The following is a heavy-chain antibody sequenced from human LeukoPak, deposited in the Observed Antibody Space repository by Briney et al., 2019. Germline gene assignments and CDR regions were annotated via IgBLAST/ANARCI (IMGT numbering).Heavy chain of an antibody. CDR1: GFTFSDYY. Sequence: GGSLRLSCAASGFTFSDYYMSWIRQAPGKGLEWVSYISSSGSTIYYADSVKGRFTISRDNAKNSLYLQMNSLRAEDTAVYYCAKDDVYLAESDYWGQGTLVAVSS. V-gene: IGHV3-11*01. CDR3: AKDDVYLAESDY. CDR2: ISSSGSTI. J-gene: IGHJ4*02. D-gene: IGHD2-8*01.